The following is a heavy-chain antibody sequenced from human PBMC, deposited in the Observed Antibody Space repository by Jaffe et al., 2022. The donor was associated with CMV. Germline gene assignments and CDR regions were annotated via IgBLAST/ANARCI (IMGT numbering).Heavy chain of an antibody. CDR3: VLHSPYGDFAEYFQH. CDR1: GFTFSSYA. Sequence: EVQLVESGGGLVQPGGSLRLSCSASGFTFSSYAMHWVRQAPGKGLEYVSAISSNGGSTYYADSVKGRFTISRDNSKNTLYLQMSSLRAEDTAVYYCVLHSPYGDFAEYFQHWGQGTLVTVSS. J-gene: IGHJ1*01. D-gene: IGHD4-17*01. V-gene: IGHV3-64D*06. CDR2: ISSNGGST.